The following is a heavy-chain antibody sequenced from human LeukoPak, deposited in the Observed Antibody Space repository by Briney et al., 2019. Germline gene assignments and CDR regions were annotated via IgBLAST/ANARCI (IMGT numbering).Heavy chain of an antibody. CDR2: ISYDESSK. V-gene: IGHV3-30-3*01. Sequence: GGSLRLSCAASGFTFSYHAMHWVRQAPGKGLEWVAVISYDESSKYYADSVKGRFTISRDNPKNTLYLQLNSLRAEDTAVYYCARGGRDGYSSADFWGQGTLVTVSS. D-gene: IGHD5-24*01. J-gene: IGHJ4*02. CDR3: ARGGRDGYSSADF. CDR1: GFTFSYHA.